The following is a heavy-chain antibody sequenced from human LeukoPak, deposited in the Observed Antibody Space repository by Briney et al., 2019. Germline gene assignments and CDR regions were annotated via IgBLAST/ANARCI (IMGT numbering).Heavy chain of an antibody. J-gene: IGHJ4*02. Sequence: SGGSLRLSCAASAFTFRSYAMSWVRQAGGKGLEWVSAISGSGGSTYYADSVKGRFAISRDNSKNTLYLQMSSLRAEDTAVYYCAKPKDNSLYCFDYWGQGTLVTVSS. CDR3: AKPKDNSLYCFDY. CDR1: AFTFRSYA. D-gene: IGHD1-20*01. CDR2: ISGSGGST. V-gene: IGHV3-23*01.